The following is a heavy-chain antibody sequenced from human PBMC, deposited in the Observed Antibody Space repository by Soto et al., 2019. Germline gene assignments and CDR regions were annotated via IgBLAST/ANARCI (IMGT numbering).Heavy chain of an antibody. V-gene: IGHV1-69*13. J-gene: IGHJ4*01. CDR1: GGTFSSYA. Sequence: SVKVSCKSSGGTFSSYAISWVRQAPGQGLEWMGGIIPIFGTANYAQKFQGRVTITADESTSTAYMELSSLRSEDTAVYYCARDRSCTSTSCYNGARYYAAYWG. D-gene: IGHD2-2*02. CDR2: IIPIFGTA. CDR3: ARDRSCTSTSCYNGARYYAAY.